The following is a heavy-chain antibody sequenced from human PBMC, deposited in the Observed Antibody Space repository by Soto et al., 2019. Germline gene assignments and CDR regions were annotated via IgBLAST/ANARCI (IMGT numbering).Heavy chain of an antibody. D-gene: IGHD3-16*01. V-gene: IGHV4-30-4*01. CDR1: GDSISSGNKY. Sequence: PSETLSLTCTVSGDSISSGNKYWSWIRQAPGKGLEWIGYIFPSGTTYYNPSLKSRLTMSLDTSQNQFSLRLASVTDADSAVYYCARVPSPFDYYYAMDVWGQGTTVTVSS. J-gene: IGHJ6*02. CDR2: IFPSGTT. CDR3: ARVPSPFDYYYAMDV.